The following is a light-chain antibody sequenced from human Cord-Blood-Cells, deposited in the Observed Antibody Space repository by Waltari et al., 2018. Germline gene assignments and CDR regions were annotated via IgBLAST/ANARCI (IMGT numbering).Light chain of an antibody. J-gene: IGLJ3*02. V-gene: IGLV2-14*01. CDR2: DVS. CDR1: SSDVGGYNY. CDR3: SSYTSNSTWV. Sequence: SALPQPASVSGSPGQSITISCTGTSSDVGGYNYVSWYQQHPGKAPKLMIYDVSNRPSGVSNRFSGSKSGNTASLTISGLQAEDEADYYCSSYTSNSTWVFGGGTKLTVL.